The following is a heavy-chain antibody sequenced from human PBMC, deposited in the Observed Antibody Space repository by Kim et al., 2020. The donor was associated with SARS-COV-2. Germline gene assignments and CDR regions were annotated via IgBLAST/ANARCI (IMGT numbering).Heavy chain of an antibody. V-gene: IGHV3-7*01. CDR1: GFTFSSYW. J-gene: IGHJ5*02. CDR2: IKQDGSEK. CDR3: ARDGYCSGGRCYSGHYSFDP. Sequence: GGSLRLSCAASGFTFSSYWMSWVRQAPGTGLEWVANIKQDGSEKYYVDSVKGRFTISRDNAKNSLFLQMNRLRAEDTAMYYCARDGYCSGGRCYSGHYSFDPWGQGTLVTVSS. D-gene: IGHD2-15*01.